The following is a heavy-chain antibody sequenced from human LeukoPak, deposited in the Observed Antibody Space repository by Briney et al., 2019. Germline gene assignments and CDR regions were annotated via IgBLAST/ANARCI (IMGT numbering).Heavy chain of an antibody. V-gene: IGHV3-30-3*01. D-gene: IGHD5-12*01. J-gene: IGHJ4*02. Sequence: PGRSLRLSCAASGFTFSSYTMHWVRQAPGKGLEWVALISYDGSNKYYVDSVKGRFTISRDNSKNTPYLQMNSLRVEDTAVYYCARSRGVSGYDFAYWGQGTLVTVSS. CDR2: ISYDGSNK. CDR3: ARSRGVSGYDFAY. CDR1: GFTFSSYT.